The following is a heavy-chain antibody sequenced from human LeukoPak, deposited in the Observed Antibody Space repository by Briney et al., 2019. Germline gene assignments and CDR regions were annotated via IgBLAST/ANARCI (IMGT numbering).Heavy chain of an antibody. Sequence: SETLSLTCTVSGGSISSYYWGWIRQPPGKGLEWIGSIYHSGSTYYNPSLKSRVTISVDTSKNQFSLKLSSVTAADTAVYYCARGIAVAGTLDCWFDPWGQGTLVTVSS. J-gene: IGHJ5*02. CDR3: ARGIAVAGTLDCWFDP. V-gene: IGHV4-38-2*02. CDR1: GGSISSYY. CDR2: IYHSGST. D-gene: IGHD6-19*01.